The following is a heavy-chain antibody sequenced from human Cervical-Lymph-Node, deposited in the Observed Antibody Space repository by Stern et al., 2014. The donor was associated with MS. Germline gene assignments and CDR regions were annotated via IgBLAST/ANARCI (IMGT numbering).Heavy chain of an antibody. CDR3: ARSSSYYEDFDY. V-gene: IGHV4-30-4*01. CDR2: IYYRGST. D-gene: IGHD2-15*01. J-gene: IGHJ4*02. CDR1: GGSIGSGDHY. Sequence: QVQLQESGPGLVKPSQTLSLTCTVSGGSIGSGDHYWSWIRQSPGKGLEWIGYIYYRGSTFLNPSLKSRVTISLGTSTNQFSLEVTSVTAADTAVYFCARSSSYYEDFDYWGQGTLVTVSS.